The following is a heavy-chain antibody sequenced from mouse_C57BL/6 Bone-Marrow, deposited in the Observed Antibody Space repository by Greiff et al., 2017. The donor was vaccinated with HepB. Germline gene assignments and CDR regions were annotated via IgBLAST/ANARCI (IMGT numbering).Heavy chain of an antibody. Sequence: VQVVESGPELVKPGASVKISCKASGYAFSSSWMNWVKQRPGKGLEWIGRIYPGDGDTNYNGKFKGKATLTADKSSSTAYMQLSSLTSEDSAVYFCARAYYYGSSRCAYWGQGTLVTVSA. J-gene: IGHJ3*01. V-gene: IGHV1-82*01. CDR1: GYAFSSSW. D-gene: IGHD1-1*01. CDR3: ARAYYYGSSRCAY. CDR2: IYPGDGDT.